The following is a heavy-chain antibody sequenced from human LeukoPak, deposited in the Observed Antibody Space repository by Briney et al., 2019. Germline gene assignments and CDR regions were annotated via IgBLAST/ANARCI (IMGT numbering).Heavy chain of an antibody. CDR2: IYYSGST. CDR3: ARIEFWSGYYYFDY. V-gene: IGHV4-59*01. D-gene: IGHD3-3*01. J-gene: IGHJ4*02. CDR1: GGSISSYY. Sequence: SETLSLTCTVSGGSISSYYWSWIRQPPGKGLEWIGYIYYSGSTHYNPSLKSRVTISVDTSKNQFSLKLSSVTAADTAVYYCARIEFWSGYYYFDYWGQGTLATVSS.